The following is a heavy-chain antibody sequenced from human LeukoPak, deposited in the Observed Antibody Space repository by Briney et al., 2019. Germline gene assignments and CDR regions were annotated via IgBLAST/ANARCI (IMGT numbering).Heavy chain of an antibody. V-gene: IGHV4-39*07. Sequence: SETLSLTCTVSGGSISSSNYYWGWIRQPPGKGLEWIGSIYYSGSTYYNPSLKSRVTISVDTSKNQFSLKLSSVTAADTAVYYCARTGSTVTMLYPFDHWGQGTLVTVSS. CDR1: GGSISSSNYY. CDR2: IYYSGST. D-gene: IGHD4-17*01. J-gene: IGHJ4*02. CDR3: ARTGSTVTMLYPFDH.